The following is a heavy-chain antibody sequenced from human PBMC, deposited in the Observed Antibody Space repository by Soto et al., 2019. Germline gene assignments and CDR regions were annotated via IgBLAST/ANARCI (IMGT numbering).Heavy chain of an antibody. V-gene: IGHV3-23*01. CDR1: GFTFSSYA. CDR3: AKDPMGYSSGWYSDNWFDP. Sequence: GGSLRLSCAASGFTFSSYAMSWVRQAPGKGLEWVSAISGSGGSTYYADSVKGRFTISRDNSKNTLYLQMNSLRAEDTAVYYCAKDPMGYSSGWYSDNWFDPWGQGTLVTVSS. J-gene: IGHJ5*02. D-gene: IGHD6-19*01. CDR2: ISGSGGST.